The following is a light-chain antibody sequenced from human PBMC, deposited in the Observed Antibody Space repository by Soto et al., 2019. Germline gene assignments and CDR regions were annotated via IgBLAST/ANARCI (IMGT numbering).Light chain of an antibody. Sequence: EIVLTQSPATLSSSAGETATLSCRASQYVGTRLAWYQQKPGQAPRLLIYYTSIRATGIPARFSGSGSGTDFTLTISRLEPEDFAVYYCQQFGSPWTFGQGTKVDIK. CDR1: QYVGTR. CDR3: QQFGSPWT. J-gene: IGKJ1*01. CDR2: YTS. V-gene: IGKV3-11*01.